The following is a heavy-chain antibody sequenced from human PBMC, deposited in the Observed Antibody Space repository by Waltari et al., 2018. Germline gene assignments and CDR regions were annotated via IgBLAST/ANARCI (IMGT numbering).Heavy chain of an antibody. CDR3: AHIAAAGVFDY. CDR1: GFTFSSCE. D-gene: IGHD6-13*01. J-gene: IGHJ4*02. V-gene: IGHV3-23*01. CDR2: IIGSGGST. Sequence: VQLLESGGGLLQPGGSVSLTCAGAGFTFSSCERDRVRQAQGKVLGWVSAIIGSGGSTYYADSVKGRFTISSDNSKNTLYLQMNSRRAEETALYYCAHIAAAGVFDYWGQGTLVTVSS.